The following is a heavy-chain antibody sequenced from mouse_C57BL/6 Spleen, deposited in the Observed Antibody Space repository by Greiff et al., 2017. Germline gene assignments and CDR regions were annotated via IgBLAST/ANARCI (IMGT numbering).Heavy chain of an antibody. V-gene: IGHV1-80*01. Sequence: QVQLQQSGAELVKPGASVKISCKASGYAFSSYWMNWVKQRPGKGLEWIGQIYPGDGDTNYNGKFKGKATLTADKSSSTAYMQLSSLTSEDSAVYFCARSHYYGSSRYYYAMDYWGQGTSVTVSS. J-gene: IGHJ4*01. CDR3: ARSHYYGSSRYYYAMDY. CDR2: IYPGDGDT. D-gene: IGHD1-1*01. CDR1: GYAFSSYW.